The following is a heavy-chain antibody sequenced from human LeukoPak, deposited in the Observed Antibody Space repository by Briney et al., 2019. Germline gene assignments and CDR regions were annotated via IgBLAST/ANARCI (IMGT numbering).Heavy chain of an antibody. Sequence: GGSLRLPCAASGFTFSSHSMSWVRQAPGRGLEWISFISDDTYNIYYADSVRGRFTVSRDNAKNSLYLQMNSLRAEDTAVYYCARHTRASQYYFDYWGQGTLVTVSS. CDR2: ISDDTYNI. CDR1: GFTFSSHS. J-gene: IGHJ4*02. V-gene: IGHV3-48*01. D-gene: IGHD3-3*01. CDR3: ARHTRASQYYFDY.